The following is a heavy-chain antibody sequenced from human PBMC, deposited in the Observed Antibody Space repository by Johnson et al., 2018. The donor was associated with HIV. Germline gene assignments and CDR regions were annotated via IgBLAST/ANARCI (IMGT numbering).Heavy chain of an antibody. Sequence: VQVVESGGGLVQPGGSLRLSCEASGFTFSSYWMSWVRQAPGKGLEWVANIKQDGSEKYYVGSVEGRFTISRDNTKSSLFLQMNSLRGEDTAVYYCANNLGTAGGAFDIWGQGTTVTVSS. D-gene: IGHD7-27*01. CDR3: ANNLGTAGGAFDI. J-gene: IGHJ3*02. CDR2: IKQDGSEK. CDR1: GFTFSSYW. V-gene: IGHV3-7*01.